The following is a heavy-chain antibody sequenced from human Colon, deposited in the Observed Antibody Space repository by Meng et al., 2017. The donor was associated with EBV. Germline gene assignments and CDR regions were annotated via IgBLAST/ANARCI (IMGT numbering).Heavy chain of an antibody. J-gene: IGHJ4*02. CDR1: GYHFTTSA. CDR3: TNLDY. Sequence: VGPVESGGRFVPPGASLRLSCEASGYHFTTSAVHWVRQASGKGLEWVGRITTKASNYATAYVASVEGRFTVSRDDSTNTAYLRMNSLKTEDTAVYYCTNLDYWGQGILVTVSS. V-gene: IGHV3-73*02. CDR2: ITTKASNYAT.